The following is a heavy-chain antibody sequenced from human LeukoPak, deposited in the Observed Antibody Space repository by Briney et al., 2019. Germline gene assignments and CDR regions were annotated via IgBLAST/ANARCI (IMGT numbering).Heavy chain of an antibody. CDR2: INPSGGST. D-gene: IGHD3-9*01. J-gene: IGHJ4*02. V-gene: IGHV1-46*01. CDR1: GYTFTSYY. Sequence: GASVKVSCKAFGYTFTSYYMHWVRQAPGQGHEWMGIINPSGGSTSYAQKFQGRVTMTRDTSTSTVYMELSSLRSEDTAVYHCARDPYYDILLEYWGQGTLVTVSS. CDR3: ARDPYYDILLEY.